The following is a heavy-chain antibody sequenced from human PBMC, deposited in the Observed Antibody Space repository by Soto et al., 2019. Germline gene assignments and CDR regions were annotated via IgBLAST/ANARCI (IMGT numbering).Heavy chain of an antibody. D-gene: IGHD6-25*01. J-gene: IGHJ4*02. CDR3: AKTSGLLDY. V-gene: IGHV3-23*01. CDR2: SSKSGGGT. CDR1: GFTFSNYA. Sequence: EVQLLASGGGLVQPGGSLRLSCAASGFTFSNYAMSWVRQAPGKGLEWVSSSSKSGGGTYYADSVKGRFTSSRDNSTNTLYLQMNSMNAEDMAVYSCAKTSGLLDYWGQGTLVTVSS.